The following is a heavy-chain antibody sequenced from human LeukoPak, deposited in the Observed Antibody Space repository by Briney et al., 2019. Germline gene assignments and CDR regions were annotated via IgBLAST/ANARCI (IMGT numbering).Heavy chain of an antibody. Sequence: GGSLRLSCTASGFTFGDYAMSWLRQAPGKGLEWVCFISSKTNGGTTEYAASVKGRVTISRDDSKSIADLQMNGLRTEDTAVYSTKDQVDHSSGWYSRSDYWGQGTLVTVSS. CDR1: GFTFGDYA. CDR3: TKDQVDHSSGWYSRSDY. CDR2: ISSKTNGGTT. V-gene: IGHV3-49*03. J-gene: IGHJ4*02. D-gene: IGHD6-19*01.